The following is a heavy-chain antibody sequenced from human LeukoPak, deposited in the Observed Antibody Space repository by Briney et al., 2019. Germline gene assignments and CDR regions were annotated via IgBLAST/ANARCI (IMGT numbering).Heavy chain of an antibody. J-gene: IGHJ3*02. D-gene: IGHD1-26*01. V-gene: IGHV3-23*01. CDR2: ISFIGCIT. Sequence: ISFIGCITYYPASVKGRFTISRDNYKNTVYLQLNSLRAEDTAVYYCAKVGSGSLHDAFDIWGQGTMVTVSS. CDR3: AKVGSGSLHDAFDI.